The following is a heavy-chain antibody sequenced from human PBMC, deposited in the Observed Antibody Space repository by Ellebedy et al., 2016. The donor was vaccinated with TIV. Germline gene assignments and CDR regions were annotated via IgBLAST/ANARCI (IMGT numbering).Heavy chain of an antibody. CDR2: INPDRGDT. Sequence: AASVKVSCKASGYTFIAYYIHWVRQAPGQGLEWMGWINPDRGDTKYPQSFQVRVSMTRDTSSSTAYMELSGLTSDDTAIYYCAKDRFPYYDSSGTTGYFDCWGQGTLVTVSS. CDR1: GYTFIAYY. J-gene: IGHJ4*02. V-gene: IGHV1-2*02. CDR3: AKDRFPYYDSSGTTGYFDC. D-gene: IGHD3-22*01.